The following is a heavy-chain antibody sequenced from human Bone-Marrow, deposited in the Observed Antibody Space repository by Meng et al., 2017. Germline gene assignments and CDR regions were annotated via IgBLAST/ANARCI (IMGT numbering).Heavy chain of an antibody. CDR2: ISYDGSNK. D-gene: IGHD6-13*01. Sequence: QVRRVGSGGGGVQPGRSLRLSCAASGFTFSSYGMHWVRQAPGKGLEWVAVISYDGSNKYYADSVKGRFTISRDNSKNTLYLQMNSLRAEDTAVYYCARDRAAAGIYDYWGQGTLVTVSS. CDR1: GFTFSSYG. CDR3: ARDRAAAGIYDY. V-gene: IGHV3-30*19. J-gene: IGHJ4*02.